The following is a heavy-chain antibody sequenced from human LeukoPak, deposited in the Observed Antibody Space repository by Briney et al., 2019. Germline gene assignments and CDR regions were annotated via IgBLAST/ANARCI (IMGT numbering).Heavy chain of an antibody. Sequence: SETLSLTCTVSGGSISSYCWSWIRQPAGKGLEWIGRIYTSGSTNYNPSLKSRVTMSVDTSKNQFSLKLSSVTAADTAVYYCARGYDYVWGSYRTKDAFDIWGQGTMVTVSS. D-gene: IGHD3-16*02. J-gene: IGHJ3*02. V-gene: IGHV4-4*07. CDR1: GGSISSYC. CDR3: ARGYDYVWGSYRTKDAFDI. CDR2: IYTSGST.